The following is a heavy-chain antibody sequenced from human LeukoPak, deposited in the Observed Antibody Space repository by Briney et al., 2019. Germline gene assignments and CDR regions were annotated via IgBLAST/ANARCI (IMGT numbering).Heavy chain of an antibody. D-gene: IGHD4/OR15-4a*01. J-gene: IGHJ5*02. Sequence: PSETLSPTCTVSGGSISSYYSSWIRQPPGKGLEWIGYIYYSGSTNYNPSLKSRVTISVGTSKNRFSLKLSSVTAADTAVYYCARTQGLYNWFDPWGQGTLVTVSS. CDR1: GGSISSYY. V-gene: IGHV4-59*01. CDR2: IYYSGST. CDR3: ARTQGLYNWFDP.